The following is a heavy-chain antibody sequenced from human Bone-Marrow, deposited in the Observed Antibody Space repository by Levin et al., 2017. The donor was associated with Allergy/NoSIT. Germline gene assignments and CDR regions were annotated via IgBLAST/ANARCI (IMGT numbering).Heavy chain of an antibody. V-gene: IGHV4-34*01. CDR3: ARARRTQQHLAARYFDL. D-gene: IGHD6-13*01. Sequence: SQTLSLTCAVYGGSFSGYYWSWIRQPPGKGLEWIGEINHSGSTNYNPSLKSRVTISVDTSKNQFSLKLSSVTAADTAVYYCARARRTQQHLAARYFDLWGRGTLVTVSS. J-gene: IGHJ2*01. CDR1: GGSFSGYY. CDR2: INHSGST.